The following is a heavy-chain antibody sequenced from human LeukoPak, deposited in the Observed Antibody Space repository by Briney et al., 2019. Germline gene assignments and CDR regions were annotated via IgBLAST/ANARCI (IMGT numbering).Heavy chain of an antibody. J-gene: IGHJ5*02. CDR1: GGSISSYC. CDR2: IYTSGST. CDR3: ARHVGANNWFDP. V-gene: IGHV4-4*09. Sequence: SETLSLTCTVSGGSISSYCWSWIRQPPGKGLEWIGYIYTSGSTNYNPSLKSRVTVSVDTSKNQFSLKLSSVTAADTAVYYCARHVGANNWFDPWGQGTLVTVSS. D-gene: IGHD1-26*01.